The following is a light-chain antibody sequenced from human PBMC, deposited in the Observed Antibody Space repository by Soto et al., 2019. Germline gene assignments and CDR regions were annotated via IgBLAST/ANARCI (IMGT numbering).Light chain of an antibody. CDR3: HHYANSPPNN. CDR2: GAS. CDR1: QTINSRY. J-gene: IGKJ5*01. Sequence: EIVLTQSPGTLSLSPGERATLSCRASQTINSRYLAWYQQKPGQAPRLLIYGASSRATAIPDRFSCSGSGTDFTLTINRLEPEDFAVYYCHHYANSPPNNFGQGTRLETK. V-gene: IGKV3-20*01.